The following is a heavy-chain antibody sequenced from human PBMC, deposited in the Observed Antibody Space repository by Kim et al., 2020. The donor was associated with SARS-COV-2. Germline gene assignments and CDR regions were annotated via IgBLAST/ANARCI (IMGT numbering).Heavy chain of an antibody. CDR1: GDSIDSSSYY. D-gene: IGHD1-26*01. CDR3: ARGEMTLARIVAPAD. Sequence: SETLSLNCTVSGDSIDSSSYYWGWVRQSPGKGLEWIGSIFYSGSIYYNPSLKSRVAMSADTSQNQISLKLGSVTSADTAVYYCARGEMTLARIVAPADWGQGTLVTVSS. V-gene: IGHV4-39*01. J-gene: IGHJ4*02. CDR2: IFYSGSI.